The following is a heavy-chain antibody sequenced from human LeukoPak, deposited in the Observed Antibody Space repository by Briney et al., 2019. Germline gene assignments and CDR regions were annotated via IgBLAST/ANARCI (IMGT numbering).Heavy chain of an antibody. CDR1: GYTFTGYY. V-gene: IGHV1-2*04. J-gene: IGHJ6*04. CDR2: INPNSGGT. D-gene: IGHD2-2*01. CDR3: ARSLGYCSSTSCSAARGMDV. Sequence: ASVKVSCKASGYTFTGYYMHWVRQAPGQGLEWMGWINPNSGGTNYAQKFQGWDTMTRDTSISTAYMELSRLRSDDTAVYYCARSLGYCSSTSCSAARGMDVWGKGTTVTVSS.